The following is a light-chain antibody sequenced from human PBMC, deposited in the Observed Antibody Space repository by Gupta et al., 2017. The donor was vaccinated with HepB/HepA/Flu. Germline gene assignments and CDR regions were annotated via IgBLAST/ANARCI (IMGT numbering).Light chain of an antibody. CDR2: ASS. Sequence: DIHMTQFPSSLSASAGDRVTITCRASQGIRSDLDWYQQRPGETPKRLIYASSNLQSGVPPRFSGSGSGTDFTRTISGIKPEDLATYYCLQYERVPWTFGQGTRVEIK. J-gene: IGKJ1*01. CDR3: LQYERVPWT. V-gene: IGKV1-17*01. CDR1: QGIRSD.